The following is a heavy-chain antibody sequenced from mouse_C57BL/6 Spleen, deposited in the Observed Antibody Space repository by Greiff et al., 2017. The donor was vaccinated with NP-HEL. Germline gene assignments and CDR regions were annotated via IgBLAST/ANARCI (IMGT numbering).Heavy chain of an antibody. CDR1: GFTFSDYG. CDR2: ISSGSSTI. Sequence: EVQLVESGGGLVKPGGSLKLSCAASGFTFSDYGMHWVRQAPEKGLEWVAYISSGSSTIYYADTVKGRFTISRDNAQNTLFLQMTSLRSEDTAMYYCARPGNSYAMDYWGQGTSVTVSS. J-gene: IGHJ4*01. CDR3: ARPGNSYAMDY. V-gene: IGHV5-17*01. D-gene: IGHD2-1*01.